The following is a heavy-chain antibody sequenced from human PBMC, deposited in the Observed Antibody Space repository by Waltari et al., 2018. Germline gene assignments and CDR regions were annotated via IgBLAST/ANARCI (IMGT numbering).Heavy chain of an antibody. V-gene: IGHV4-34*01. CDR2: INHSGST. D-gene: IGHD3-22*01. J-gene: IGHJ6*02. Sequence: QVQLQQWGAGLLKPSETLSLTCAVYGGSFSGYYWSWIRQPPGKGLEWIGEINHSGSTNYNPSLKSRVTISVDTSKNQFSLKLSSVTAADTAVYYCARGQGYYYDSSGYPYYYYYYGMDVWGQGTTVTVSS. CDR3: ARGQGYYYDSSGYPYYYYYYGMDV. CDR1: GGSFSGYY.